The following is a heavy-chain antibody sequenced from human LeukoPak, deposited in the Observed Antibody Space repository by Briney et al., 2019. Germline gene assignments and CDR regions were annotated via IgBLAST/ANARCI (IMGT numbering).Heavy chain of an antibody. J-gene: IGHJ4*02. CDR2: INSDGTTT. D-gene: IGHD3-3*01. CDR3: ARSRFSLGVADFDY. Sequence: PEGSLRLSCEASGFTFVNFWKHWVRQSPGKGLEWLAHINSDGTTTTYADSVKGRFTISRDNVKNTQYLQMTGLRVDDTAMYFCARSRFSLGVADFDYWGQGTLVTVSS. V-gene: IGHV3-74*01. CDR1: GFTFVNFW.